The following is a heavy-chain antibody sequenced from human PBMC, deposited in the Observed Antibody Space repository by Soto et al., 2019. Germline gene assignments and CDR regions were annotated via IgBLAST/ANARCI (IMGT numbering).Heavy chain of an antibody. CDR2: INPSGGST. Sequence: ASVKVSCKASGYTFTSYYIHWVRQAPGQGLEWMGIINPSGGSTSYAQKFQGRVTMTRDTSTSTVYMELSSLRSEDTAVYYCARDRLFKPAATYYYYGMDVWGQGTTVTVSS. D-gene: IGHD2-2*01. CDR3: ARDRLFKPAATYYYYGMDV. CDR1: GYTFTSYY. V-gene: IGHV1-46*01. J-gene: IGHJ6*02.